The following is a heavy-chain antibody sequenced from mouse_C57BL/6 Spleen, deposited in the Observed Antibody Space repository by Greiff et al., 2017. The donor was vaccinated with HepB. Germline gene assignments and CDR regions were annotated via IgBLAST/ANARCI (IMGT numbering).Heavy chain of an antibody. Sequence: VQLQQPGAELVMPGASVKLSCKASGYTFTSYWMHWVKQRPGQGLEWIGEIDPSDSYTNYNQKFKGKSTLTVDKSSSTAYMQLSSLTSEDSAVYYCARRDYYGSSGFDYWGQGTTLTVSS. CDR2: IDPSDSYT. J-gene: IGHJ2*01. D-gene: IGHD1-1*01. V-gene: IGHV1-69*01. CDR3: ARRDYYGSSGFDY. CDR1: GYTFTSYW.